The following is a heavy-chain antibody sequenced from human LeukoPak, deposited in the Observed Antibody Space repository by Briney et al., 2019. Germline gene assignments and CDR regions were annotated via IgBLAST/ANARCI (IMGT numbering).Heavy chain of an antibody. CDR1: GFTFSSYE. CDR3: ARVDYSYGYFDY. CDR2: ISSSGSTI. Sequence: PGGSLRLSCAASGFTFSSYEMNWVRQAPGKGLEWVSYISSSGSTIYYADSVKGRFTISRDNSKNTLYLQMNSLRAEDTAVYYCARVDYSYGYFDYWGQGTLVTVSS. V-gene: IGHV3-48*03. J-gene: IGHJ4*02. D-gene: IGHD5-18*01.